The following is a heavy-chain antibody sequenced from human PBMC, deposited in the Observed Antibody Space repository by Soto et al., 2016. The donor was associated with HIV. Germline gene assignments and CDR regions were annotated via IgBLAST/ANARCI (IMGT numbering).Heavy chain of an antibody. CDR1: GFTFTNYA. J-gene: IGHJ3*02. V-gene: IGHV3-23*01. Sequence: EVQLLESGGGLVQPGGSLRLSCAASGFTFTNYAMTWVRQAPGKGLEWVSAISGSGGSTYYADSVKGRLTISRDNSKNTLYLQMNSLRAEDTAVYYCAKGGDAFDIWGQGTMVTVSS. CDR3: AKGGDAFDI. CDR2: ISGSGGST.